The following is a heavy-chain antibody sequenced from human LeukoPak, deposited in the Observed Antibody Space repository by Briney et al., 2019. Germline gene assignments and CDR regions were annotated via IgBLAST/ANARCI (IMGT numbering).Heavy chain of an antibody. D-gene: IGHD2-15*01. Sequence: SETLSLTCTVSGGSISSYYWNWIRQPPGKGLEWIGYIYYNGSTNYNPSLKSRVTISVDTSKNQFSLKLSSVTAADTAVYYCARGGSGYFDYWGQGTLVTVSS. CDR1: GGSISSYY. V-gene: IGHV4-59*01. CDR2: IYYNGST. J-gene: IGHJ4*02. CDR3: ARGGSGYFDY.